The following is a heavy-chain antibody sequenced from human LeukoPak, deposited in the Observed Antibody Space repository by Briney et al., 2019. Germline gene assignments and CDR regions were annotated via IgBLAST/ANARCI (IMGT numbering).Heavy chain of an antibody. J-gene: IGHJ4*02. CDR2: IYTSGST. CDR1: GGSISSGSYY. CDR3: ARLVTAVDY. V-gene: IGHV4-61*02. D-gene: IGHD5-18*01. Sequence: SETLSLTCTVSGGSISSGSYYWSWIRQPAGKGLEWIGRIYTSGSTYYNLSLKSRVTISVDTSKNQFSLKLSSVTAADTAVYYCARLVTAVDYWGQGTLVTVSS.